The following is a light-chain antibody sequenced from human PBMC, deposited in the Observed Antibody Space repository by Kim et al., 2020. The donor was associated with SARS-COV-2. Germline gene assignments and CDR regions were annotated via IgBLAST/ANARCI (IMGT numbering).Light chain of an antibody. CDR1: QSVS. V-gene: IGKV3-11*01. CDR2: DTS. J-gene: IGKJ1*01. CDR3: QQRGNSWT. Sequence: EIVLAQSPATLSLSPGERATLSCRASQSVSIAWYQQKPGQAPRLLIYDTSSRATGIPARFSGSGSGTDFTLTISSLEPEDFAVYYCQQRGNSWTFGQGTKVEIK.